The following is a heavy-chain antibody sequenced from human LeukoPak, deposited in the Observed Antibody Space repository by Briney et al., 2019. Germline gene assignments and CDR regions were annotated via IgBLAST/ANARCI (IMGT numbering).Heavy chain of an antibody. CDR3: ARDGYGSSYFDY. CDR1: GFTFSSYA. V-gene: IGHV3-30-3*01. D-gene: IGHD4-23*01. Sequence: GGSLRLSCAASGFTFSSYAMHWVRQAPGKGLEWVAVISYDGSNKYYADSVKGRFTISRDNSKNTLYLQMNSLRAEDTAVYYCARDGYGSSYFDYWGQGTLVTVSS. J-gene: IGHJ4*02. CDR2: ISYDGSNK.